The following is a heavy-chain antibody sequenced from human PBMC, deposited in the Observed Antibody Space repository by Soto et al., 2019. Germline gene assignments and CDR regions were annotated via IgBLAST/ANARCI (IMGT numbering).Heavy chain of an antibody. CDR1: GFTFSSYG. J-gene: IGHJ3*02. V-gene: IGHV3-33*01. CDR2: IWYDGSNK. CDR3: ARGPEMAMPLGAFDI. Sequence: QVQLVESGGGVVQPGRSLRLSCAASGFTFSSYGMHWVRQAPGKGLEWVAVIWYDGSNKYYADSVKGRFTISSDNSKNTLYLQMNSLRAEDTAVYSCARGPEMAMPLGAFDIWGQGTMVTVSS. D-gene: IGHD2-2*01.